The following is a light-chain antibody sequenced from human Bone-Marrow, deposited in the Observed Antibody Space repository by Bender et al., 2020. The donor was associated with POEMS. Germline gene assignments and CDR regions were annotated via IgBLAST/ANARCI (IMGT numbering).Light chain of an antibody. V-gene: IGLV2-11*01. CDR2: DVT. J-gene: IGLJ2*01. CDR3: CSYVGVCSQL. CDR1: SSDVGAYNY. Sequence: QSALTQPRSVSGSPGQSVTISCTGTSSDVGAYNYVSWYQQHPGKPPKVMIFDVTKRPSGVPHRFSGSKSGNTASLTISGLEAEDEADYYCCSYVGVCSQLFGGGTKLTVL.